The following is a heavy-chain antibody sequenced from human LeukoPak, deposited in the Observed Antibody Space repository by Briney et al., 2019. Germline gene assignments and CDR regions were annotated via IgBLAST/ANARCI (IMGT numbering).Heavy chain of an antibody. J-gene: IGHJ4*02. CDR2: LPHDGNGK. V-gene: IGHV3-30-3*01. Sequence: PGGSLRLSCRASGFTFSNYAMHWVRQAPGKGLEWMAFLPHDGNGKYYADSVKGRFTISRDNLKNTLYLQLNSLRAEDTAVYYCARATSGSYLFDYWGQGTLVTVSS. D-gene: IGHD1-26*01. CDR1: GFTFSNYA. CDR3: ARATSGSYLFDY.